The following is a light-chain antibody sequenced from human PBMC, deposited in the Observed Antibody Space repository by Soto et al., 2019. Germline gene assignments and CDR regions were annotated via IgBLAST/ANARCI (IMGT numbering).Light chain of an antibody. J-gene: IGLJ1*01. CDR3: SSYTSSSTYV. CDR1: SSDVGGYNY. Sequence: QSVLTQPASVSGSPGQSITISCTGTSSDVGGYNYVSWYQQHPGKAPKLMIYEVSNRPSGVSNRFSGSKSGNTTSLTISVLQAEDEADYYCSSYTSSSTYVFVTGTKLTVL. V-gene: IGLV2-14*01. CDR2: EVS.